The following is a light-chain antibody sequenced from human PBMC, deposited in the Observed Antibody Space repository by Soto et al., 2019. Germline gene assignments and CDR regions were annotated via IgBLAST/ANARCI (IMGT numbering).Light chain of an antibody. Sequence: DIQMTQSPSTLSASVGDRVTVTCRASQNINTWLAWYQQKPGRAPKLLISDASSLESGVPSRFVGSGSGTDFTLTISSLQPDDFATYYCQHYNSYSEAFGQGTKVDIK. CDR3: QHYNSYSEA. CDR1: QNINTW. J-gene: IGKJ1*01. V-gene: IGKV1-5*01. CDR2: DAS.